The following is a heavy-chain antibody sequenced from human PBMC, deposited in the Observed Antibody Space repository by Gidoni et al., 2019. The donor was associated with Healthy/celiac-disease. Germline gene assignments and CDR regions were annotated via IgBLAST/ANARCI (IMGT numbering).Heavy chain of an antibody. Sequence: QVQLVQSGAEVKQPGSSVKVSCKASGGTFSRYAIRWVRQAPGQGLEWMGRIIPILGIANYAQKFQGRVTITADKSTSTAYMELSSLRSEDTAVYYCARQYCSGGSCYPRNYGMDVWGQGTTVTVSS. CDR2: IIPILGIA. CDR3: ARQYCSGGSCYPRNYGMDV. CDR1: GGTFSRYA. J-gene: IGHJ6*02. D-gene: IGHD2-15*01. V-gene: IGHV1-69*09.